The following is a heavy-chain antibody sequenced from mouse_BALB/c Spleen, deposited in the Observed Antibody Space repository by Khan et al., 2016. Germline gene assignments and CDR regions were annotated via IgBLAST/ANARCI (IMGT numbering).Heavy chain of an antibody. CDR3: AKGCATVVVDY. CDR2: IWGGGST. J-gene: IGHJ2*01. CDR1: GFSLTSYG. V-gene: IGHV2-5*01. D-gene: IGHD1-1*01. Sequence: QVQLKQSGPGLVQPSQRLSITCTVSGFSLTSYGVHWVRQSPGKGLEWLGVIWGGGSTENNAAFMSSLSITKDNSQCQVVLKMNSRQADDTAIYSCAKGCATVVVDYRGQGTTLTVSS.